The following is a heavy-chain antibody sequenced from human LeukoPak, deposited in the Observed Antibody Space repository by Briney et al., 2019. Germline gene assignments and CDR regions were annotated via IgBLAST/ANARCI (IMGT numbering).Heavy chain of an antibody. V-gene: IGHV1-69*05. J-gene: IGHJ4*02. CDR3: ARAYYYDSSGYADPLDY. Sequence: SVKVSCKASGGTFSSYAISWVRQAPGQGLEWMGGIIPIFGTANYAQKFQGRVTMTRDTSTSTVYMELSSLRSEDTAVYYCARAYYYDSSGYADPLDYWGQGTLVTVSS. D-gene: IGHD3-22*01. CDR1: GGTFSSYA. CDR2: IIPIFGTA.